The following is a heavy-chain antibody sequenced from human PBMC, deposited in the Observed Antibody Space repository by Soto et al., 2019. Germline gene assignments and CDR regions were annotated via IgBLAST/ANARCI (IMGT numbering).Heavy chain of an antibody. CDR2: ISGSGGST. J-gene: IGHJ4*02. CDR3: AREEDSSGWYHFGY. V-gene: IGHV3-23*01. Sequence: GGSLRLSCAASGFTFSSYAMSWVRQAPGKGLEWVSAISGSGGSTYYADSVKGRFTISRDNSKNTLYLQMNSLRDEDTAVYYCAREEDSSGWYHFGYWGQGTLVTVSS. CDR1: GFTFSSYA. D-gene: IGHD6-19*01.